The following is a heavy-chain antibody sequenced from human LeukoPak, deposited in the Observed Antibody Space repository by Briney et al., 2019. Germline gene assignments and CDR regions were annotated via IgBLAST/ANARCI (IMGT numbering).Heavy chain of an antibody. Sequence: PGGSLRLSCAASGFTVSSNYMSWVRQAPGKGLEWVSVIYSGGSTYYADSVKGRFTISRDNSKNTLYLQMNSLRAEDTAVYYCARGPPAVAGTFSDYWGQGTLVTVSS. J-gene: IGHJ4*02. CDR1: GFTVSSNY. CDR2: IYSGGST. CDR3: ARGPPAVAGTFSDY. D-gene: IGHD6-19*01. V-gene: IGHV3-53*01.